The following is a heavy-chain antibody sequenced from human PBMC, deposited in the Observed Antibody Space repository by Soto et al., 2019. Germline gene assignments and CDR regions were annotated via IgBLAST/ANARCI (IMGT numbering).Heavy chain of an antibody. Sequence: GGSLRLSCAASGFTFSSYGMHWVRQAPGKGLEWVAIIWYDGSNKYYGDSVKGRFTISRDNSKNTLYLQMNSLRAEDTAVYYCARDFAEGLSDYWGQGTLVTVSS. CDR3: ARDFAEGLSDY. J-gene: IGHJ4*02. CDR1: GFTFSSYG. V-gene: IGHV3-33*01. D-gene: IGHD3-3*01. CDR2: IWYDGSNK.